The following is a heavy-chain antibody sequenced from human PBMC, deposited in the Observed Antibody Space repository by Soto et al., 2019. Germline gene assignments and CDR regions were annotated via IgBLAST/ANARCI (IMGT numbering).Heavy chain of an antibody. CDR1: GGSVSSGSYY. J-gene: IGHJ6*02. CDR3: ARPLYSYGPMDV. D-gene: IGHD5-18*01. CDR2: IYYSGST. V-gene: IGHV4-61*01. Sequence: SETLSLTCTVSGGSVSSGSYYWSWIRQPPGKGLEWIGYIYYSGSTNYNPSLKSRVTISVDTSKNQFSLKLSSVTAADMAVYYCARPLYSYGPMDVWGQGTTVTVSS.